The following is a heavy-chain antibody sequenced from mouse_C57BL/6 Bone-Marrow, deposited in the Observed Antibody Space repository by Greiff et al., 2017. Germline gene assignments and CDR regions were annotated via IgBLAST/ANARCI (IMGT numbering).Heavy chain of an antibody. Sequence: QVQLKQPGAELVMPGASVKLSCKASGYTFTSYWMHWVKQRPGQGLEWIGEIDPSDSYTNYNQKFKGKSTLTVDKSSSTAYMQLSSLTSEDSAVYYCARCGYYAMDYWGQGTSVTVSA. J-gene: IGHJ4*01. CDR2: IDPSDSYT. V-gene: IGHV1-69*01. CDR3: ARCGYYAMDY. CDR1: GYTFTSYW.